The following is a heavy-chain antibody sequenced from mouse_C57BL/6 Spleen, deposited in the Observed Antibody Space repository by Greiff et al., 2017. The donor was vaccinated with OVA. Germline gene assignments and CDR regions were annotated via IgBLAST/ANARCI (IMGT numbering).Heavy chain of an antibody. D-gene: IGHD1-1*01. CDR3: ARVVPHDLDY. Sequence: EVKLMESGPGLVKPSQSLSLTCSVSGYSITSGYYWCWIRQFPGNILEWMGFIRYDGSNNYNPSLKNRISITRDTSKNQFFLKLNSVTTEDTATYYSARVVPHDLDYWGQGTTLTVSS. CDR1: GYSITSGYY. V-gene: IGHV3-6*01. CDR2: IRYDGSN. J-gene: IGHJ2*01.